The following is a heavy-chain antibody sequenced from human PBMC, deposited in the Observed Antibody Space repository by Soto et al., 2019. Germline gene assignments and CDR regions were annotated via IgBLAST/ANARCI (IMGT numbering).Heavy chain of an antibody. Sequence: VASVKVSCKASGYTFSNYAIHWVRQAPGQSPEWMGWINAGSGNTEYSQKFQGRVTITWDTSASTAYLDLSSLRSEDTAVYFCARERAYGDYDSWGQGTLVTVSS. V-gene: IGHV1-3*01. CDR1: GYTFSNYA. D-gene: IGHD4-17*01. CDR3: ARERAYGDYDS. J-gene: IGHJ5*01. CDR2: INAGSGNT.